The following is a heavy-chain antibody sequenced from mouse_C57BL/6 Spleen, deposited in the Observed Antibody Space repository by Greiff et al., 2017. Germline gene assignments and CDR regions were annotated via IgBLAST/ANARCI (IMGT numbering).Heavy chain of an antibody. CDR2: INPNNGGT. V-gene: IGHV1-26*01. J-gene: IGHJ1*03. CDR3: ARVGSSYDYWYFDV. CDR1: GYTFTDYY. Sequence: EVQLQQSGPELVKPGASVKLSCKASGYTFTDYYMNWVKQSHGKSLEWIGDINPNNGGTSYNQKFKGKATLTVDKSSSTAYMELRSLTSEDSAVYYCARVGSSYDYWYFDVWGTGTTVTVSS. D-gene: IGHD1-1*01.